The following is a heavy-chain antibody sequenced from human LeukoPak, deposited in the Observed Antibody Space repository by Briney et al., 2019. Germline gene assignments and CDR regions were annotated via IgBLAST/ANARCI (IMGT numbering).Heavy chain of an antibody. CDR3: ATKAASYYFES. Sequence: GGSLRLSCATSGFIFSDYGMHWVRQPPGKGLEWVAFLQYDGSEEYYADSVKGRFTISRDNSKNTLYLQINNLGGEDTALYYCATKAASYYFESWGRGTLVTVSS. CDR2: LQYDGSEE. CDR1: GFIFSDYG. V-gene: IGHV3-30*02. J-gene: IGHJ4*02. D-gene: IGHD2-15*01.